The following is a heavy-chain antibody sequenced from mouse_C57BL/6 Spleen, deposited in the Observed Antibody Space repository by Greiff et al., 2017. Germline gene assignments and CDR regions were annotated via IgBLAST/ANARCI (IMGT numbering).Heavy chain of an antibody. J-gene: IGHJ2*01. CDR1: GYTFTDYY. CDR3: ARDGDY. V-gene: IGHV1-26*01. Sequence: VQLQQSGPELVKPGASVKISCKASGYTFTDYYMNWVKQSPGQSLEWIGDINPNNGGTSYNQKFKGKATLTVDKSSSTAYMELRSLTSEDSAVYYCARDGDYWGQGTTLTVSS. CDR2: INPNNGGT.